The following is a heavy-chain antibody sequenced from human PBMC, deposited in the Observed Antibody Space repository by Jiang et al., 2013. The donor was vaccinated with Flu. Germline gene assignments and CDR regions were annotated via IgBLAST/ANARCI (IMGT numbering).Heavy chain of an antibody. D-gene: IGHD5-18*01. V-gene: IGHV1-2*02. CDR1: GYTFTDYY. CDR3: ARDVADTSSSVWFDP. J-gene: IGHJ5*02. Sequence: GAEVKKPGASVKVSCKASGYTFTDYYMNWVRQAPGQRLEWMGWVNPNGGDTNYAQKFEGRVTMTRDTPISTAYMELSRLTSDDTAVYYCARDVADTSSSVWFDPWGQGTLVTVSS. CDR2: VNPNGGDT.